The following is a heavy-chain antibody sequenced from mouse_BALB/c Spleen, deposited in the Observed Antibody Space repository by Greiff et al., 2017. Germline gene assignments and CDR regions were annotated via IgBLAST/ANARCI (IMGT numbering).Heavy chain of an antibody. CDR1: GFTFSSYA. Sequence: EVMLVESGGGLVKPGGSLKLSCAASGFTFSSYAMSWVRQSPEKRLEWVAEISSGGSYTYYPDTVTGRFTISRDNAKNTLYLEMSSLRSEDTAMYYCARYYGSSYDWFAYWGQGTLVTVSA. D-gene: IGHD1-1*01. J-gene: IGHJ3*01. V-gene: IGHV5-9-4*01. CDR2: ISSGGSYT. CDR3: ARYYGSSYDWFAY.